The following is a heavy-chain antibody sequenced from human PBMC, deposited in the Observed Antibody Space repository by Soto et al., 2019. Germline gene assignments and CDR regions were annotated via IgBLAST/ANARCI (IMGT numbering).Heavy chain of an antibody. Sequence: SETLSLTCSVSGGYISGSYWSWLRQSPGKGLEWLGYVYYTGSTNYSPSLRSRVSISVDTSKNEFSLKLGSVTAADTAVYYCARGGGYDFRSSQAPPIDVWGQGTTVTVSS. V-gene: IGHV4-59*01. CDR2: VYYTGST. J-gene: IGHJ6*02. CDR1: GGYISGSY. D-gene: IGHD3-3*01. CDR3: ARGGGYDFRSSQAPPIDV.